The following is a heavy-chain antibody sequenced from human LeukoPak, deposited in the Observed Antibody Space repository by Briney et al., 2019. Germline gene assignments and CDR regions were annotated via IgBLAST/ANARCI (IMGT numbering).Heavy chain of an antibody. CDR1: GGSISSGSFY. CDR2: INHSGST. CDR3: ARSGEGNDFDY. V-gene: IGHV4-39*07. Sequence: SETLSLTCTVSGGSISSGSFYWSWIRQPPGKGLEWIGEINHSGSTNYNPSLKSRVTISVDTSKNQFSLKLSSVTAADTAVYYCARSGEGNDFDYWGQGTLVTVSS. D-gene: IGHD3-10*01. J-gene: IGHJ4*02.